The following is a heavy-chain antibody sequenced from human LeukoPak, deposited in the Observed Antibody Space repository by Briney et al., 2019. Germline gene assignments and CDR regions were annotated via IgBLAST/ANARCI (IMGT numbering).Heavy chain of an antibody. J-gene: IGHJ3*02. CDR3: ARPLRAGYGITMVRGFGAFDI. CDR1: GGSISSSSYY. CDR2: SYYSGST. Sequence: SETLSLTCTVSGGSISSSSYYWGWIRQPPGKGWEWIGSSYYSGSTYYNPSLKSRVTISVDTSKNQFSLKLSSVTAADTAVYYCARPLRAGYGITMVRGFGAFDIWGQGTMVTVSS. D-gene: IGHD3-10*01. V-gene: IGHV4-39*01.